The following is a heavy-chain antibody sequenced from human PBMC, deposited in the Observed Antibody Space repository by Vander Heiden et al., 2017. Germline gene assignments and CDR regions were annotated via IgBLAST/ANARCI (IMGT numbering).Heavy chain of an antibody. Sequence: QVQMEQAGAEVKKTGATVKVPCKATGYTFTGYDMHWGRQAPGQGLEWMGCINPNSGGTNYAQKFQGRVTMTRDTSISTAYMELSRLRSDDTAVYYCARKGLTAMVDFDYWGQGTLVTVSS. D-gene: IGHD5-18*01. J-gene: IGHJ4*02. CDR2: INPNSGGT. V-gene: IGHV1-2*02. CDR3: ARKGLTAMVDFDY. CDR1: GYTFTGYD.